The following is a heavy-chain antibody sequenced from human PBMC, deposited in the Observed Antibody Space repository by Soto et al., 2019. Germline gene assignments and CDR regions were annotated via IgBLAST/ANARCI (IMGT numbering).Heavy chain of an antibody. J-gene: IGHJ4*02. V-gene: IGHV4-59*01. D-gene: IGHD5-18*01. CDR2: IYYSGST. CDR1: GGSISSYY. CDR3: ARILRGYGFGRYYFDY. Sequence: PSETLSLTCTVSGGSISSYYWSWIRQPPGKGLEWIGYIYYSGSTNYNPSLKSRVTISVDTSKNQFSLKRSAVTAADAAAYYCARILRGYGFGRYYFDYWGQGTLVTVSS.